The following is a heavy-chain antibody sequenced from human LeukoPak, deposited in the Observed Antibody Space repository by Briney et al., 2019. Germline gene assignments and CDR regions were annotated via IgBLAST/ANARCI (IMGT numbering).Heavy chain of an antibody. J-gene: IGHJ3*02. CDR3: ATGFYSGSYPSDAFDI. CDR1: GGTFSSYA. Sequence: SVKVSCKASGGTFSSYAISWVRQAPGQGLEWMGGIIPIFGTANYAQKFQGRVTITADESTSTAYMELSSLRSEDTAVYYCATGFYSGSYPSDAFDIWGQGTMVTVSS. D-gene: IGHD1-26*01. V-gene: IGHV1-69*01. CDR2: IIPIFGTA.